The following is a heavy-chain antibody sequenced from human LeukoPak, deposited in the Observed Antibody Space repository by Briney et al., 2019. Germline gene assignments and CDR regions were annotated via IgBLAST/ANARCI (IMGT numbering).Heavy chain of an antibody. V-gene: IGHV3-43*02. D-gene: IGHD2-15*01. CDR1: GFTFDDYA. CDR2: FSGDCGST. CDR3: AKDWADIVVVVAAENYFDY. J-gene: IGHJ4*02. Sequence: GGSLSLSCAAAGFTFDDYAVRGVRQTPGKGLELVFLFSGDCGSTDYADSVKGRFTISRDNSKNSLYLQMNSLRTEDTALYYCAKDWADIVVVVAAENYFDYWGQGTQVTVSS.